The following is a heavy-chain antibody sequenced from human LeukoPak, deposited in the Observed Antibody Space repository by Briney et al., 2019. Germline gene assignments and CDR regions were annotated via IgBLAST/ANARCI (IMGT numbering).Heavy chain of an antibody. J-gene: IGHJ5*02. CDR2: ISSSSSYI. Sequence: GGSLRLSCAASGFTFSSYSMTWVRQAPGKGLEWVSSISSSSSYIYYADSVKGRFTISRDNAKNSLYLQMNSLRAEDTAVYYCARATYYYDSSGPLAGFDPWGQGTLVTVSS. CDR1: GFTFSSYS. D-gene: IGHD3-22*01. V-gene: IGHV3-21*01. CDR3: ARATYYYDSSGPLAGFDP.